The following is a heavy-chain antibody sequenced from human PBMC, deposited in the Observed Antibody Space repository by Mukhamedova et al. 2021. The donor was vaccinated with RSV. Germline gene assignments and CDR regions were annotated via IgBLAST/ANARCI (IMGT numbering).Heavy chain of an antibody. V-gene: IGHV3-73*01. D-gene: IGHD5-12*01. J-gene: IGHJ6*02. CDR3: AMPGDSGYDLVYSTYYGMDV. Sequence: GKGLEWVGRIRTQTYSYATEYAASVKGRFTISRDDSKNTAFLQMSSLKTEDTALYYCAMPGDSGYDLVYSTYYGMDVWGQGTTVT. CDR2: IRTQTYSYAT.